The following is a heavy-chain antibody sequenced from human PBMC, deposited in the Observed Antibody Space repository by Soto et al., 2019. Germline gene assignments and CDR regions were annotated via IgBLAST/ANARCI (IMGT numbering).Heavy chain of an antibody. J-gene: IGHJ4*02. CDR2: MSGSGYNT. Sequence: EVQLLESGGGLVHPGGSLRLSCAGSGFTFASYVINWVRQAPGKGLEWVSGMSGSGYNTKYSDSVKGRFTMSRDNFKKTLHLQMDSLRVEDTAVYYCAKDPAPGATVTTSFDSWGQGTLVTVSS. CDR3: AKDPAPGATVTTSFDS. V-gene: IGHV3-23*01. CDR1: GFTFASYV. D-gene: IGHD4-4*01.